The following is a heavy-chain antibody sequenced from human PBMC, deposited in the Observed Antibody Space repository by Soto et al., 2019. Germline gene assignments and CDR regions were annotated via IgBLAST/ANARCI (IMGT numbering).Heavy chain of an antibody. CDR1: GGYISGYY. D-gene: IGHD4-17*01. J-gene: IGHJ5*02. Sequence: SETLSLTCTVSGGYISGYYWSWIRQPPGKGLEWIGYIYYSGTTSYNPSLNSRVTMSVDTSKNQFSLKVNSVTAADTAVYYCARHGERTIRSLNWFDPWGQGTLVTVS. CDR3: ARHGERTIRSLNWFDP. CDR2: IYYSGTT. V-gene: IGHV4-59*01.